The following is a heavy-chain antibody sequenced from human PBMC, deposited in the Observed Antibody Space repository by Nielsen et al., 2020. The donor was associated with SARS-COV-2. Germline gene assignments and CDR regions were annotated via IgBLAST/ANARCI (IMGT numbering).Heavy chain of an antibody. CDR2: INAGNGNT. V-gene: IGHV1-3*01. J-gene: IGHJ4*02. CDR3: ARDLFLERRVRVPFDY. D-gene: IGHD3-10*01. CDR1: GYTFTSYA. Sequence: ASVKVSCKASGYTFTSYAMHWVRQAPGQRLEWMGWINAGNGNTKYSQKFQGRVTITRDTSASTAYMELSSLGSEDTAVYYCARDLFLERRVRVPFDYWGQGTLVTVSS.